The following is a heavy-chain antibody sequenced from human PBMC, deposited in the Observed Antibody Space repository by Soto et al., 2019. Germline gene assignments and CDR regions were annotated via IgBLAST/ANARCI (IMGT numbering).Heavy chain of an antibody. CDR3: FRGGVTSRTFDY. J-gene: IGHJ4*02. CDR1: GYIIKNYW. D-gene: IGHD3-16*01. Sequence: GESMKISCKASGYIIKNYWIGWVRQMPGQGLEWMGIIFPDDSDTRYSPSFQGHVTISVDKSISTAYVQWSSLKASDSAIYYCFRGGVTSRTFDYWGQGTLVTVSS. V-gene: IGHV5-51*01. CDR2: IFPDDSDT.